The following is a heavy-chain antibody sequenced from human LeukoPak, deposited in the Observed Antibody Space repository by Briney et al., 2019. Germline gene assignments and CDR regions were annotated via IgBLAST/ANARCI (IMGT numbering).Heavy chain of an antibody. D-gene: IGHD4-23*01. CDR2: ISSSSSTI. CDR1: GFTFSSYS. J-gene: IGHJ3*02. V-gene: IGHV3-48*01. Sequence: GGSLRLSCAASGFTFSSYSMNWVRQAPGKGVEWVSYISSSSSTIYYADSVKGRFTISRDNSKNSLYLQMNSLRAEDTAVYYCATREYGGSIPDIFDIWGQGTMVTVSS. CDR3: ATREYGGSIPDIFDI.